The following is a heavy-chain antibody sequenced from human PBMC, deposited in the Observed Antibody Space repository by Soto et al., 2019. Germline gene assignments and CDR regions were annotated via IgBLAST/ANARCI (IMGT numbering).Heavy chain of an antibody. V-gene: IGHV3-30*18. CDR2: ISYDGSNK. Sequence: QVQLVESGGGVVQPGRSLRLSCAASGFTFSSYGMHWVRQAPGKGLEWVAVISYDGSNKYYADSVKGRFTISRDNSKNTLYLQMNSLRAEDTAVYYGAKELQLWLHLYYFDYWGQGTLVTVSS. J-gene: IGHJ4*02. CDR1: GFTFSSYG. D-gene: IGHD5-18*01. CDR3: AKELQLWLHLYYFDY.